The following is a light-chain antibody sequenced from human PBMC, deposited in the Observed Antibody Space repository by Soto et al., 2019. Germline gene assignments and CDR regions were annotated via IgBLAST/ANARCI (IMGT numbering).Light chain of an antibody. J-gene: IGLJ2*01. Sequence: QSALTQPASVSGSPGQSITISCTGTSSDVGGYNYVSWYQHRPGKAPKLMIYEVSSRPSGVSNRFFGSKSGNTASLTISGLQTEDEADYFCSSCRTKSSVVFGGGTKLTVL. V-gene: IGLV2-14*01. CDR3: SSCRTKSSVV. CDR2: EVS. CDR1: SSDVGGYNY.